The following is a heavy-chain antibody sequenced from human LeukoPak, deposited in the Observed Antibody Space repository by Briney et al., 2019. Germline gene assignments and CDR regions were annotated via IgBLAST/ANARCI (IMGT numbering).Heavy chain of an antibody. CDR3: ARDRATYCTNGICYDRESAFDI. CDR2: ISSTSGSTI. J-gene: IGHJ3*02. D-gene: IGHD2-8*01. CDR1: GFTFSSYE. V-gene: IGHV3-48*03. Sequence: PGGSLRLSCAASGFTFSSYEMNWVRQAPGKGLEWVSYISSTSGSTIYYADSVKGRFTISRDNAKNSLYLQMNSLRAEDTAVYYCARDRATYCTNGICYDRESAFDIWGQGTMVTVSS.